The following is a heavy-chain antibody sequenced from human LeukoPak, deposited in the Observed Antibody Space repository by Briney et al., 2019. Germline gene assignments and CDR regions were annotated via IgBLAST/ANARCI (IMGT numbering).Heavy chain of an antibody. CDR2: IYYSGST. CDR3: ARQLLGFGELTQNLFGP. CDR1: GGSISSSSYY. D-gene: IGHD3-10*01. V-gene: IGHV4-39*01. Sequence: SETLSLTCTVSGGSISSSSYYWGWIRQPPGKGLEWIGSIYYSGSTYYNPSLKSRVTISVDTSKNQFSLKLSSVTAADTAVYFRARQLLGFGELTQNLFGPRGQGTL. J-gene: IGHJ5*02.